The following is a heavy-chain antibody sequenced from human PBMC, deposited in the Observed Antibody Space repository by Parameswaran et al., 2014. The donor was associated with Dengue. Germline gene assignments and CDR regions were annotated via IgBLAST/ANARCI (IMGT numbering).Heavy chain of an antibody. V-gene: IGHV3-7*01. CDR3: ARVVRKNWFDP. Sequence: VRQMPGKGLEWVANIKQDGSEKYYVDSVKGRFTISRDNAKNSLYLQMNSLRAEDTAVYYCARVVRKNWFDPWGQGTLVTVSS. J-gene: IGHJ5*02. D-gene: IGHD3-16*02. CDR2: IKQDGSEK.